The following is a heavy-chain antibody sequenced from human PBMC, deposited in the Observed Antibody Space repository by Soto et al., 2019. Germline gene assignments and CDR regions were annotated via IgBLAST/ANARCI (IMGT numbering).Heavy chain of an antibody. Sequence: QVQLVQSGAEVKKPGSSVKVSCKASGGTFSSYAISWVRQAPGQGLEWMGGIIPSFGTANYAQKFQGRVTITTDKAASPASMELSSLRSEDTAVYYCSRDLRDCSSTSGYTSWFDPWGQGTLVTVSS. J-gene: IGHJ5*02. CDR1: GGTFSSYA. D-gene: IGHD2-2*02. V-gene: IGHV1-69*06. CDR2: IIPSFGTA. CDR3: SRDLRDCSSTSGYTSWFDP.